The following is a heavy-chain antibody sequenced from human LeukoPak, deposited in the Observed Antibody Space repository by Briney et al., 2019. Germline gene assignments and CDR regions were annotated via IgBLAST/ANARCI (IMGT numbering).Heavy chain of an antibody. Sequence: VASVKVSCKASGYTFTSYGISWVRQAPGQGLEWMGWISAYNGNTNYAQKLQGRVTMTRNTSISTAYMEPSSLRSEDTAVYYCARGGVDTAMVDYYYYGMDVWGQGTTVTVSS. CDR1: GYTFTSYG. CDR2: ISAYNGNT. V-gene: IGHV1-18*04. CDR3: ARGGVDTAMVDYYYYGMDV. J-gene: IGHJ6*02. D-gene: IGHD5-18*01.